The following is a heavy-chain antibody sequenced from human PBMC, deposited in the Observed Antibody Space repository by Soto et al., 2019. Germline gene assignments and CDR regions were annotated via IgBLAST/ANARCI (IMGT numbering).Heavy chain of an antibody. D-gene: IGHD1-26*01. CDR3: ARDLRGWGYAFDI. CDR1: GGSISNYY. Sequence: SETLSLTCTVSGGSISNYYWSWIQQPPGRGLEWIGHIFYSGSTNYNPALKSRVTISVDTSKNQFSLRLSSVTAADTAVYYCARDLRGWGYAFDIWGQGTMVTVSS. CDR2: IFYSGST. V-gene: IGHV4-59*01. J-gene: IGHJ3*02.